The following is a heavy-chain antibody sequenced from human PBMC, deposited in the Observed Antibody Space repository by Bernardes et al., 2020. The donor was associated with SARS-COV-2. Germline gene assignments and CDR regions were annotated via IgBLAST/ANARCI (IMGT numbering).Heavy chain of an antibody. CDR3: AIPPTNYDRYGMDV. CDR1: GYTFTGYY. CDR2: INPNSGGT. D-gene: IGHD3-22*01. J-gene: IGHJ6*02. V-gene: IGHV1-2*02. Sequence: ASVKVSCKASGYTFTGYYIHWVRQAPGQGLEWMGWINPNSGGTNYAQKVQDRVTMTRDTSIRTAYMELRRLRSDDTAVYYCAIPPTNYDRYGMDVWGQGTTVTVSS.